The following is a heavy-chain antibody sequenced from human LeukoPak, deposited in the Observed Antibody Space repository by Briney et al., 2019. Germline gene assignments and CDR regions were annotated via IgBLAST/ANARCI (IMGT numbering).Heavy chain of an antibody. Sequence: ASVKVSCKASAYTFTYYYVHWVRQAPGQGLEWMGWSHPSSGGAGYAQKFQGRVSMTGDTSISTAYMQLTRLTSDDTAVYYCGIKRIRGNPFDYWGQGTLVTVSS. CDR3: GIKRIRGNPFDY. CDR1: AYTFTYYY. V-gene: IGHV1-2*02. D-gene: IGHD3-10*01. CDR2: SHPSSGGA. J-gene: IGHJ4*02.